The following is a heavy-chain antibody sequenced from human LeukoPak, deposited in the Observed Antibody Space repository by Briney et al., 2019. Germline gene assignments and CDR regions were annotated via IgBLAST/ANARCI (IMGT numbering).Heavy chain of an antibody. V-gene: IGHV5-51*01. J-gene: IGHJ6*03. D-gene: IGHD5-18*01. CDR2: IYPGDSDT. CDR3: ARHLPRLGTAMPNYYMDV. Sequence: GESLKISSKGSGYSFTSYWIGWVRQMPGKGREWMGIIYPGDSDTRYSPSFQGQVTISADKSISTAYLQWSSLKASDSATYDRARHLPRLGTAMPNYYMDVWGKGTTVTVSS. CDR1: GYSFTSYW.